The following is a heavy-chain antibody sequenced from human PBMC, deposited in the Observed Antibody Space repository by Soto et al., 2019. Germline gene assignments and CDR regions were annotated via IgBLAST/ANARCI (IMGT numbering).Heavy chain of an antibody. CDR1: GFAISRGYY. CDR2: IYPSVSS. J-gene: IGHJ4*02. D-gene: IGHD1-1*01. Sequence: SETLSLTYNVSGFAISRGYYWSLVRQAPGKGLEWIGSIYPSVSSYHNPSLESRLTLSIDTSKNQFTLKLASVTAADTALYYCAREKVGTTFFDNWGQGTQVTGSS. CDR3: AREKVGTTFFDN. V-gene: IGHV4-38-2*02.